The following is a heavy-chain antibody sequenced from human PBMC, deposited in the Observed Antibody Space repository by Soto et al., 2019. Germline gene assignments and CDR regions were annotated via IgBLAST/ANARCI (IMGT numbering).Heavy chain of an antibody. CDR2: VSHDGAFT. Sequence: EVQLVESGGALVQPGGSLRLSCVASGFSFSNYVMHWVRQVPGKGLVWVSRVSHDGAFTTYADSVKGRFTISRDNSKNTLYLHMNSLRADDTAVYYCTRALDWLLFDYWGQGTLVTVSS. J-gene: IGHJ4*02. CDR1: GFSFSNYV. V-gene: IGHV3-74*01. CDR3: TRALDWLLFDY. D-gene: IGHD3-3*01.